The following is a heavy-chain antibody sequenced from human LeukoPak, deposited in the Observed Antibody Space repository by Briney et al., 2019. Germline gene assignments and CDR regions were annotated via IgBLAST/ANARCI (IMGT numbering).Heavy chain of an antibody. CDR2: ISSSGAYI. Sequence: GGSLRLSCAASGFTFSTYSMNWVRQAPGRGLECVSSISSSGAYIYYADSVKGRFTISRDNAKKSLYLQMNSLRAEDTAIYYCVGNYYDSSGLDYWGQGTLVTVSS. D-gene: IGHD3-22*01. CDR1: GFTFSTYS. V-gene: IGHV3-21*01. CDR3: VGNYYDSSGLDY. J-gene: IGHJ4*02.